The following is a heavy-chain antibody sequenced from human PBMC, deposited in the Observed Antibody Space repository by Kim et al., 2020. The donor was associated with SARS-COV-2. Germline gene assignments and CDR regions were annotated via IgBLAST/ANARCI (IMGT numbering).Heavy chain of an antibody. J-gene: IGHJ4*02. Sequence: GGSLRLSCTTSGFTFTGHAMSWVRQAPGKGLEWVSSIGGSDGTTYYADSVKGRFSISRDDSKNTLYLQMSALRADDTAAYYCVKGGSGWFLDYWGQGTL. D-gene: IGHD3-10*01. V-gene: IGHV3-23*01. CDR3: VKGGSGWFLDY. CDR1: GFTFTGHA. CDR2: IGGSDGTT.